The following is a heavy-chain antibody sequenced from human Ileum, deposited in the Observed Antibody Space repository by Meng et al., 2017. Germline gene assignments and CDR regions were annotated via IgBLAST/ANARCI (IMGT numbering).Heavy chain of an antibody. D-gene: IGHD3-3*01. CDR2: IGAGGGT. CDR1: GFTVSYQY. CDR3: VGGFYFQY. J-gene: IGHJ1*01. Sequence: VQLVESGGGFVKPGGSLRLSCAASGFTVSYQYMNWVRQAPGKGLEWVAVIGAGGGTNYADSVKGRFTISRDNSKNTLYLQMDSLRAEDTAVYYCVGGFYFQYWGQGTLVTVSS. V-gene: IGHV3-53*01.